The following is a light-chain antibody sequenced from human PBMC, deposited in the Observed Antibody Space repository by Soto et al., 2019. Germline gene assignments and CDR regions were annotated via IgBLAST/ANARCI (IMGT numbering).Light chain of an antibody. Sequence: DIQMTQSPSTLSASVGDRVTITCRASQNINTWLAWYQQKPGKAPYLLIYKASNLQSGVPSRFSGSASGTEFTLTISSLQPDDIATYYCQQYETYPLTYGEGTKVEI. CDR3: QQYETYPLT. V-gene: IGKV1-5*03. J-gene: IGKJ4*01. CDR1: QNINTW. CDR2: KAS.